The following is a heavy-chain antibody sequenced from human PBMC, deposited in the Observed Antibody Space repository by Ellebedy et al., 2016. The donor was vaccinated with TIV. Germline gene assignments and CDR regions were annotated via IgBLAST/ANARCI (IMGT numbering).Heavy chain of an antibody. CDR3: ARDRRYSGYEPCFDY. J-gene: IGHJ4*02. D-gene: IGHD5-12*01. V-gene: IGHV3-23*01. CDR1: GFTFSSYA. Sequence: GESLKISXAASGFTFSSYAMSWVRQAPGKGLEWVSAISGSGGSTYYADSVKGRFTISRDNSKNTLYLQMNSLRAEDTAVYYCARDRRYSGYEPCFDYWGQGTLVTVSS. CDR2: ISGSGGST.